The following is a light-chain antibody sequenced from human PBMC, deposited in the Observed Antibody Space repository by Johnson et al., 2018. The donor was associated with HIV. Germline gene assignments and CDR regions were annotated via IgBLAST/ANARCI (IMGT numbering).Light chain of an antibody. CDR2: KND. CDR3: GRWDDSRSTYV. CDR1: YSNIGNNY. Sequence: QSVLTQPPSVSAAPGQKATISCSGSYSNIGNNYVSWYHQLPGTAPKLLIYKNDKRPSGIPDRFSGSKTGTSATMSSAGLQTGDEADYYCGRWDDSRSTYVFGTGTKVTVL. J-gene: IGLJ1*01. V-gene: IGLV1-51*02.